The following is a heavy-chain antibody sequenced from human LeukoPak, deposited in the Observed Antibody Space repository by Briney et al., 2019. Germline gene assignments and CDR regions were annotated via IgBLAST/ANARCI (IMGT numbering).Heavy chain of an antibody. J-gene: IGHJ4*02. D-gene: IGHD2-2*01. Sequence: PGGSLRLSCAASGLSFSSFAMSWVRQGPARGLEWVSSIRGNGETFYADSVKGRFTISRDNSRNTLYLQVNSLRAEDTAVYYCAKSGSVPPDYWGQGTLVTVSS. CDR2: IRGNGET. CDR1: GLSFSSFA. CDR3: AKSGSVPPDY. V-gene: IGHV3-23*01.